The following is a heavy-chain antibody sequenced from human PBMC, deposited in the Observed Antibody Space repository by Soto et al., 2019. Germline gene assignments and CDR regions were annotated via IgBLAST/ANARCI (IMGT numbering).Heavy chain of an antibody. CDR3: ARDVDADFRTDFDY. D-gene: IGHD4-17*01. J-gene: IGHJ4*02. Sequence: QVQLVESGGDLVMPGGSLRLSCAASGFTFSDYYIHWIRRAPGKGLEWISYISGNGEIIQYAASARGRFTISRDNAVNSVYLEMDSLRAEDTALYYCARDVDADFRTDFDYWGRGTLVTVSS. CDR2: ISGNGEII. V-gene: IGHV3-11*01. CDR1: GFTFSDYY.